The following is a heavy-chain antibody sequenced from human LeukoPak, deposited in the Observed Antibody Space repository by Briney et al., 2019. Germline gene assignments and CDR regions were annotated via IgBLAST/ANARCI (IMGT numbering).Heavy chain of an antibody. V-gene: IGHV3-23*03. D-gene: IGHD2-8*01. J-gene: IGHJ4*02. Sequence: PGGSLRLSCAASGFTFSNYAMSWVRQVPGKGREWVAFVYSGGSTYYADSTQGRFTISRDGSKNTVFLQINSLRVEDTAVYYCARGALSLRFFDLWGQGTPVTVSS. CDR3: ARGALSLRFFDL. CDR1: GFTFSNYA. CDR2: VYSGGST.